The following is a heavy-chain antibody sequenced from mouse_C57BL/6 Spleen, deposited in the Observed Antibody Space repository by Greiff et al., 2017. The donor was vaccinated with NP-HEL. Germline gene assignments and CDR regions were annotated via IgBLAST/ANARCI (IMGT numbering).Heavy chain of an antibody. D-gene: IGHD1-1*01. CDR1: GYTFTSYW. Sequence: VQLQQPGAELVKPGASVKLSCKASGYTFTSYWMHWVKRRPGQGLEWIGMIHPNSGSTNYNATFKSKATLTVDTSSSTAYMQLSSLTSEDSAVYYGARGPYYGSSYESDYWGQGTTLTVSS. V-gene: IGHV1-64*01. CDR2: IHPNSGST. J-gene: IGHJ2*01. CDR3: ARGPYYGSSYESDY.